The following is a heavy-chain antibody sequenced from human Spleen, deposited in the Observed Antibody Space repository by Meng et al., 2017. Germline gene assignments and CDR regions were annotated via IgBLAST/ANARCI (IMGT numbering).Heavy chain of an antibody. CDR1: GFTFSTYG. V-gene: IGHV3-30*18. CDR3: AKETSDSSAFYRYDI. D-gene: IGHD3-22*01. CDR2: ISYDGSNK. J-gene: IGHJ4*02. Sequence: QVQLVESGGGVVQPGRSLSLSCAASGFTFSTYGMHWVRQAPGKGLEWVAVISYDGSNKYYADSVKGRFTISRDNSKNTLYLQMDSLRAEDTAVYYCAKETSDSSAFYRYDIWGQGSLVTVSS.